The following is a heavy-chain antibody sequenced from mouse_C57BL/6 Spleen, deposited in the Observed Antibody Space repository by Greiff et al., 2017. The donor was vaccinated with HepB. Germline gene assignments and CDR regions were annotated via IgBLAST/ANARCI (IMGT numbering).Heavy chain of an antibody. CDR3: DGDYFDY. CDR1: GYTFTDYA. Sequence: QVHVKQSGPELVRPGVSVKISCKGSGYTFTDYAMHCVKQSHAKSLEWIGVISTYYGDASYNQKFKDKATMTVDKYSSTAYMELASLTSEDSAVYYFDGDYFDYWGQGTTLTVSS. V-gene: IGHV1-67*01. CDR2: ISTYYGDA. J-gene: IGHJ2*01.